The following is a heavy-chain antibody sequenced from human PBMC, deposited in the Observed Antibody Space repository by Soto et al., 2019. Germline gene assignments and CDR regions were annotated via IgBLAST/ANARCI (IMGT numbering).Heavy chain of an antibody. CDR1: GYSFTNND. D-gene: IGHD3-16*01. Sequence: ASVKVSCKASGYSFTNNDVSWVRQATGQGLEWMGWMNPGSGDTGYAQKFQGRVAMTRDISIATAYMELSSLRSDDTAIYYCARMATFGSLNWFDPWGQGTLVTVSS. V-gene: IGHV1-8*01. CDR3: ARMATFGSLNWFDP. J-gene: IGHJ5*02. CDR2: MNPGSGDT.